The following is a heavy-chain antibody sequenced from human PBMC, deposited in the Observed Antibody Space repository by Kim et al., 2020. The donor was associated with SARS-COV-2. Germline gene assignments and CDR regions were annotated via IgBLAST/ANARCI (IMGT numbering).Heavy chain of an antibody. J-gene: IGHJ6*02. Sequence: SETLSLTCTVSGGSISSGGYYWSWIRQHPGKGLEWIGYIYYSGSTYYNPSLKSRVTISVDTSKNQFSLKLSSVTAADTAVYYCARGVTGTSPPGKENYYYYGMDVWGQGTTVTVSS. D-gene: IGHD1-20*01. CDR3: ARGVTGTSPPGKENYYYYGMDV. CDR2: IYYSGST. CDR1: GGSISSGGYY. V-gene: IGHV4-31*03.